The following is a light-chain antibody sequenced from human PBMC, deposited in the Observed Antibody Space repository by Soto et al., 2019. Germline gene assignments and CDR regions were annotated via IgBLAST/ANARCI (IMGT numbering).Light chain of an antibody. CDR2: DAS. V-gene: IGKV3-11*01. J-gene: IGKJ4*01. CDR1: QSVSSY. CDR3: QQRTNWPPHT. Sequence: EIVLIQSPATLSLSPGERATLSCRASQSVSSYLAWYQQKPGQAPRLLIYDASNRATGIPARFSGSGSGTDFTLTISSLEPEAFAVYYCQQRTNWPPHTFGGGTKVEIK.